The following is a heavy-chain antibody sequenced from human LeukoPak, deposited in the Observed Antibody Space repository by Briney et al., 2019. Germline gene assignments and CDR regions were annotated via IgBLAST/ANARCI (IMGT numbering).Heavy chain of an antibody. J-gene: IGHJ3*02. V-gene: IGHV4-61*02. D-gene: IGHD3-10*01. Sequence: PSGTLSLACTVSGGSISSGSYYWSWIRPPAGKGLEWIGRIYTSGSTNYNPSLKSRVTISVDTSKNQFSLKLSSVTAADTAVYYCARGRGEELNLQAHAFDIWGQGTIGT. CDR3: ARGRGEELNLQAHAFDI. CDR1: GGSISSGSYY. CDR2: IYTSGST.